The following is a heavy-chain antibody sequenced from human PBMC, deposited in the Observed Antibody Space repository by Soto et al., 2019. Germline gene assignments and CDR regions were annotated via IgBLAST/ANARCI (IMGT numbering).Heavy chain of an antibody. Sequence: GGSLRLSCAASGFTFSSYSMNWVRQAPGKGLEWVSYISSSSRIIYYADSVKGRFTISRDNAKNSLYLQMNSLRAGDTAVYYCARDHRIAVVAAPRGVDFWGQGTLVTVSS. J-gene: IGHJ4*02. CDR3: ARDHRIAVVAAPRGVDF. CDR1: GFTFSSYS. D-gene: IGHD2-15*01. V-gene: IGHV3-48*01. CDR2: ISSSSRII.